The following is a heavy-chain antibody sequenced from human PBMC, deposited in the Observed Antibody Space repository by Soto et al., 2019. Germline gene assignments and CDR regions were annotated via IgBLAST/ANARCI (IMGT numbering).Heavy chain of an antibody. J-gene: IGHJ6*02. Sequence: KPSETLSLTCTVSGGSISSYYWSWIRQPPGKGLEWIGYIYYSGSTNYNPSLKSRVTISVDTSKNQFSLKLSSVTAADTAVYYCAREQWLVRNYYYYYYGMDVWGQGTTVT. CDR2: IYYSGST. CDR3: AREQWLVRNYYYYYYGMDV. CDR1: GGSISSYY. D-gene: IGHD6-19*01. V-gene: IGHV4-59*12.